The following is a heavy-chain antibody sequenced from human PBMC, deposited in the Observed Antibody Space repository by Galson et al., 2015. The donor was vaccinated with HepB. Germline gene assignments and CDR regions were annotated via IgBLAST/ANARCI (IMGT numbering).Heavy chain of an antibody. CDR1: GDSVPSNSAA. CDR3: ARAAIIVVLGSSYYGMDV. D-gene: IGHD2-15*01. Sequence: CAISGDSVPSNSAAWNWIRQSPSRGLEWLGRTYYRSKWYLDYAISVKSRITINPDTSKNQFSLQLNSVTPEDTAVHYCARAAIIVVLGSSYYGMDVWGQGTTVTVSS. J-gene: IGHJ6*02. CDR2: TYYRSKWYL. V-gene: IGHV6-1*01.